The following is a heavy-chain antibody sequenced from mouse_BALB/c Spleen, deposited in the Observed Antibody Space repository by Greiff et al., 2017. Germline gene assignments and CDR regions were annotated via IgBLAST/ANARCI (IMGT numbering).Heavy chain of an antibody. V-gene: IGHV3-8*02. J-gene: IGHJ4*01. CDR2: ISYSGST. CDR3: ARENSGAMDY. Sequence: EVQLQESGPGLVKPCQTLSLTCTATGYSITSGYLNWIRQFPGNKLEYMGYISYSGSTYYNPSLKSRISITRDTSKNQYYLQLNSVTTEDTATYYCARENSGAMDYWGQGTSVTVSS. D-gene: IGHD3-1*01. CDR1: GYSITSGY.